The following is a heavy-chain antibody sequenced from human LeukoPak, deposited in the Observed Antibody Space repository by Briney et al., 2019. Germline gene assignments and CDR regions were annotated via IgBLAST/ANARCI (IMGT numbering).Heavy chain of an antibody. D-gene: IGHD2-15*01. CDR3: AADHCSGGSCYSVL. J-gene: IGHJ4*02. CDR1: GFTFTSSA. CDR2: IVVGSGNT. Sequence: TSVKVSCKASGFTFTSSAMQWVRQARGQRLEWIGWIVVGSGNTNYAQKFQERVTITRDMSTSTAYMELSSLRSEDTAVYYCAADHCSGGSCYSVLWGRGTLVTVSS. V-gene: IGHV1-58*02.